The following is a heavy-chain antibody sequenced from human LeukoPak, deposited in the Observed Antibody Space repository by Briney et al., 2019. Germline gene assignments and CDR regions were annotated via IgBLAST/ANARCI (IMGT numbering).Heavy chain of an antibody. CDR1: GYTFTGYY. V-gene: IGHV1-2*02. D-gene: IGHD2-2*01. J-gene: IGHJ6*03. CDR3: ARDQRYCSSTSCYYYYMDV. Sequence: VASVKVSCKASGYTFTGYYMHWVRQAPGQGLEWMGWINPNSGGTNYAQKFQGRVTMTRDTSISTAYMELSRLRSDDTAVYYCARDQRYCSSTSCYYYYMDVWGKGTTVTVSS. CDR2: INPNSGGT.